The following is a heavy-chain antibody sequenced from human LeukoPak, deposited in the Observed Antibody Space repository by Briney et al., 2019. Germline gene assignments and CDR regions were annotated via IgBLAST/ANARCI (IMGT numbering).Heavy chain of an antibody. D-gene: IGHD5-12*01. J-gene: IGHJ6*02. V-gene: IGHV3-30*03. CDR2: ISYDGSNK. CDR3: ARDQIIVTTILDYYYGMDV. Sequence: GGSLRLSCAASEFTFSSYSMNWVREAPGKGLEWVAVISYDGSNKYYADSVKGRFTISRDKSKNTLYLQMNSLKPEDTAVYYCARDQIIVTTILDYYYGMDVWGQGTTVTVSS. CDR1: EFTFSSYS.